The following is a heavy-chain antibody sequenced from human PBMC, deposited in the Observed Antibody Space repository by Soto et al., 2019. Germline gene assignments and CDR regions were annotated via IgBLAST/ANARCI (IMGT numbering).Heavy chain of an antibody. D-gene: IGHD3-10*01. CDR2: ITGNGGGT. CDR1: GFAFGSYA. J-gene: IGHJ3*01. CDR3: AKDFQGVLAEAFEV. Sequence: EVQLLESGGGLVQPGGSLRLSCGASGFAFGSYAMTWVRQAPGKGLEWVSGITGNGGGTKYADSVKGRFTISRDNSSNTLFLQMNGLRAEDTAVSSCAKDFQGVLAEAFEVWGQGAMVTVSA. V-gene: IGHV3-23*01.